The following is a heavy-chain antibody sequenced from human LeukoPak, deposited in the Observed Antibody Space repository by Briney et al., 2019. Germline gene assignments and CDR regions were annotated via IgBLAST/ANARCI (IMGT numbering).Heavy chain of an antibody. J-gene: IGHJ5*02. CDR3: ARDYDILTGPNWFDP. Sequence: ASVKVSCKASGYTFTSYAMHWVRQAPGQRLEWMGWINAGNGNTKYSQKFQGRVTITRDTSASTAYMELSSLRSEDTAVYYCARDYDILTGPNWFDPWGQGTLVTVSS. CDR2: INAGNGNT. CDR1: GYTFTSYA. D-gene: IGHD3-9*01. V-gene: IGHV1-3*01.